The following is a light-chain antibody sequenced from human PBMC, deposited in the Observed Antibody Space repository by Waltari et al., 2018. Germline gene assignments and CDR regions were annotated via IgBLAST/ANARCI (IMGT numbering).Light chain of an antibody. CDR3: SSYTTSISYV. CDR2: DVT. CDR1: SSDIGVYNH. Sequence: QSALTQPASVSGSPGQSITLPCTGTSSDIGVYNHVSWYQQHPGKAPKLMIYDVTNRPSGVSERFSGSKSDYTASLTISGLQAEDEADYYCSSYTTSISYVFGTGTRVTVL. V-gene: IGLV2-14*03. J-gene: IGLJ1*01.